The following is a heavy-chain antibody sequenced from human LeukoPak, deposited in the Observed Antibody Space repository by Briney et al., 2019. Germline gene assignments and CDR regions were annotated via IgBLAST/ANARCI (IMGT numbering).Heavy chain of an antibody. CDR2: MLYSGDT. V-gene: IGHV4-39*01. J-gene: IGHJ5*02. CDR1: GGSIRTNLSY. Sequence: SETLSLTCTVSGGSIRTNLSYCGWIRQPPGKGLEWMGRMLYSGDTFYNPSLKPRVTISADAPKNQFSLQLSSVTPADTPVPYCARHTPATAISTFHWLDPWGQGILVTVPS. D-gene: IGHD2-21*02. CDR3: ARHTPATAISTFHWLDP.